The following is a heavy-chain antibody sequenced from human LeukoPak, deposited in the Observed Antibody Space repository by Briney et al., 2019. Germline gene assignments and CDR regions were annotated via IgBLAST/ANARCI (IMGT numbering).Heavy chain of an antibody. J-gene: IGHJ4*02. CDR1: GYSFTVHY. D-gene: IGHD4/OR15-4a*01. V-gene: IGHV1-2*06. Sequence: ASLKLSCKTSGYSFTVHYLHWLRQAPGQGLEWMGRIKPDSGATTFAQNFQGRVTMTSDTSINTAYMELSSLTSDDTAMYYCARDHDYGPDYWGQGTLVTVSA. CDR3: ARDHDYGPDY. CDR2: IKPDSGAT.